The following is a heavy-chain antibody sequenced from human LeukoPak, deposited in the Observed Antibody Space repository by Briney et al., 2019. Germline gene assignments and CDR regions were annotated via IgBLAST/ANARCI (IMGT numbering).Heavy chain of an antibody. CDR1: GGSFSGYY. CDR3: ARRGYSSGWRTFDY. Sequence: PSETLSLTCAVYGGSFSGYYWSWLRQPPGKGLEGIGEINHSGSTNYNPSLKSRVTISVDTSKNQFSLKLSSVTAADTAVYYCARRGYSSGWRTFDYWGQGTLVTVSS. V-gene: IGHV4-34*01. CDR2: INHSGST. D-gene: IGHD6-19*01. J-gene: IGHJ4*02.